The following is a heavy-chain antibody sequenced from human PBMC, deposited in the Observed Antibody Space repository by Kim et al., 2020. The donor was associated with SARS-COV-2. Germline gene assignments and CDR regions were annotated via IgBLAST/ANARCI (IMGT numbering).Heavy chain of an antibody. J-gene: IGHJ5*02. Sequence: PSLQSRVTISGDTSKNQFSLRLSAVTAAYTAVYDCARQDGDSSSWYWFDPWGQGTLVTVSS. D-gene: IGHD6-13*01. V-gene: IGHV4-39*01. CDR3: ARQDGDSSSWYWFDP.